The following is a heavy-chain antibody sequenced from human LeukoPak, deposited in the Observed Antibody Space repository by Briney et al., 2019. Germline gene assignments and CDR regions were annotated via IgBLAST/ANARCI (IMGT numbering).Heavy chain of an antibody. D-gene: IGHD6-19*01. V-gene: IGHV4-4*02. CDR3: ARFKRAGGWSYFDY. CDR1: GGSISSSNW. J-gene: IGHJ4*02. CDR2: IYHSGST. Sequence: SETLSLTYAVSGGSISSSNWWSWVRQPPGKGLEWIGEIYHSGSTNYNPSLKSRVTISVDTSKNQFSLKLSSVTAADTAVYYCARFKRAGGWSYFDYWGQGTLVTVSS.